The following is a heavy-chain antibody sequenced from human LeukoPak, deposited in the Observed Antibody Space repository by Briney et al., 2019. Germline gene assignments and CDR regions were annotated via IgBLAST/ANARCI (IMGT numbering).Heavy chain of an antibody. V-gene: IGHV3-23*01. Sequence: GGSQRLSCAASGFTFSSYAMSWVRQAPGKGLEWVSAISGSGGSTYYADSVKGRFTISRDNSKNTLYLQMNSLRAEDTAVYYCATSPASITMIVVVIIEDYWGQGTLVTVSS. D-gene: IGHD3-22*01. J-gene: IGHJ4*02. CDR3: ATSPASITMIVVVIIEDY. CDR1: GFTFSSYA. CDR2: ISGSGGST.